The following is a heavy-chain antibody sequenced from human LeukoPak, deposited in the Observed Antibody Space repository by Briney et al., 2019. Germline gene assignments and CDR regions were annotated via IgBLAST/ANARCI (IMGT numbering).Heavy chain of an antibody. CDR3: ARGLSITMVRGVAFDY. D-gene: IGHD3-10*01. J-gene: IGHJ4*02. Sequence: SETLSLTCTVSGGSMNSYYWSWIRQPPGKGLEWIGYIYYSGSTNYNPSLKSRVTISVDTSKNQFSLKLSSVTAADTAVYYCARGLSITMVRGVAFDYWGQGTLVTVSS. CDR2: IYYSGST. V-gene: IGHV4-59*01. CDR1: GGSMNSYY.